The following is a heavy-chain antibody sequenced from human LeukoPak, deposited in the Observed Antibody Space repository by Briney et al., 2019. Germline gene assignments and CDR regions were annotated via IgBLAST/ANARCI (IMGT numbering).Heavy chain of an antibody. Sequence: SQTLSLTCTVSGGSLSSGDYYWSWLRQPPGKGLEWIGYISHSGGTYYNPSLQSRLTTSVDTSKNQLSLNLSSVTAADTAVYYCAGAIPDAGDYYYYAMDVWGQGTTVTVSS. CDR3: AGAIPDAGDYYYYAMDV. CDR2: ISHSGGT. J-gene: IGHJ6*02. V-gene: IGHV4-30-4*08. D-gene: IGHD1-14*01. CDR1: GGSLSSGDYY.